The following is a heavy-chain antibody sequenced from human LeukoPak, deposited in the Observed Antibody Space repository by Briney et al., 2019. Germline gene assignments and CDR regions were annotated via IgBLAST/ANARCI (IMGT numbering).Heavy chain of an antibody. D-gene: IGHD3-3*01. Sequence: SQTPSLTCAISGDSVSSNSAAWNWIRQSPSRGLEWLGRTYYRSKWYNDYAVSVKSRITINPDTSKNQFSLQLNSVTPEDTAVYYCARDSPITIFGVVIGVRFDPWGQGTLVTVSS. CDR1: GDSVSSNSAA. V-gene: IGHV6-1*01. J-gene: IGHJ5*02. CDR3: ARDSPITIFGVVIGVRFDP. CDR2: TYYRSKWYN.